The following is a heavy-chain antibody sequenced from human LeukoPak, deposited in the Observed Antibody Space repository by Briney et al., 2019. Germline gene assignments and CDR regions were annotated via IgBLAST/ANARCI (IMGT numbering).Heavy chain of an antibody. CDR1: GFSFSTYG. D-gene: IGHD3-9*01. J-gene: IGHJ3*02. CDR2: IWYDGSDK. CDR3: ARGRRYDILTGYDAFDI. V-gene: IGHV3-33*01. Sequence: SLRLSCTASGFSFSTYGMHWVRQAPGKGLEWVAVIWYDGSDKYYGDSVKGRFTISRDNSKNTLYLQMNSLRAEDTAVYYCARGRRYDILTGYDAFDIWGQGPMVTVSS.